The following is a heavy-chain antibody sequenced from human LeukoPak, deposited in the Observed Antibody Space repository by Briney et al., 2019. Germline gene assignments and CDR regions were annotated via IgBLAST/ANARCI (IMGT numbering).Heavy chain of an antibody. J-gene: IGHJ3*02. V-gene: IGHV5-51*01. CDR2: IYPGDSET. CDR3: ARRYYYDSSGYYLAHDAFDI. Sequence: GESLKISCKGSGYSFTSHWIGWVRQMPGKGLEWMGIIYPGDSETRYSPSFQGQVTISADKSISTAYLQWSSLKASDTTMYYCARRYYYDSSGYYLAHDAFDIWGQGTMVTVSS. D-gene: IGHD3-22*01. CDR1: GYSFTSHW.